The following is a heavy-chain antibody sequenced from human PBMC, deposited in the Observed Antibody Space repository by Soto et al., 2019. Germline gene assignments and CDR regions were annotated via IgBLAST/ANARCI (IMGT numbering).Heavy chain of an antibody. CDR2: INHSGST. CDR1: GGSFSGYY. CDR3: ARGSIAVARRFDY. V-gene: IGHV4-34*01. J-gene: IGHJ4*02. D-gene: IGHD6-6*01. Sequence: PSETLSLTCAVYGGSFSGYYWSWIRQPPGKGLEWIGEINHSGSTNYNPSLKSRVTISVDTSKNQFSLKLSSVTAADTAVYYCARGSIAVARRFDYWGQGTLVTVSS.